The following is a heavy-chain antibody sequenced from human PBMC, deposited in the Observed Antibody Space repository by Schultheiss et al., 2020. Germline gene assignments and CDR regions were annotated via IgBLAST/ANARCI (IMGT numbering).Heavy chain of an antibody. Sequence: SQTLSLTCTVSGGSISSYYWSWIRQPPGKGLEWIGYIFYNGGTTYNPSLKSRVTISVDTSKNQFSLKLSSVTAADTAVYYCARASPRDGCIDYWGQGTLVTVSS. CDR1: GGSISSYY. V-gene: IGHV4-59*01. D-gene: IGHD5-24*01. CDR2: IFYNGGT. CDR3: ARASPRDGCIDY. J-gene: IGHJ4*02.